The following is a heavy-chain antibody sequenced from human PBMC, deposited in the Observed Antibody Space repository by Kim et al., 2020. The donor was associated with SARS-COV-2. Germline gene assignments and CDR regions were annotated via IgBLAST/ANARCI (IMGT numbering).Heavy chain of an antibody. Sequence: GGSLRLSCAASGFSVSSNYVNWVRQAPGKGLEWVSLLNGGGGTYYADAVKGRFTISRDSSQNTVYLQMNSLRAEDTAVYYCARAIRAVAGTGGFDYWGQGTLVTVSS. D-gene: IGHD6-19*01. CDR1: GFSVSSNY. CDR3: ARAIRAVAGTGGFDY. V-gene: IGHV3-53*01. CDR2: LNGGGGT. J-gene: IGHJ4*02.